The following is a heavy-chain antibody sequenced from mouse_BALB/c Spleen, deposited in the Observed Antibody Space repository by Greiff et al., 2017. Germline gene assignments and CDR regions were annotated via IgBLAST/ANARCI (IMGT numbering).Heavy chain of an antibody. J-gene: IGHJ2*01. CDR2: IDPANGNT. V-gene: IGHV14-3*02. D-gene: IGHD1-1*01. Sequence: DVKLQESGAELVKPGASVKLSCTASGFNIKDTYMHWVKQRPEQGLEWIGRIDPANGNTKYDPKFQGKATITADTSSNTAYLQLSSLTSEDTAVYYCARRNFITTVEDYWGQGTTLTVSS. CDR1: GFNIKDTY. CDR3: ARRNFITTVEDY.